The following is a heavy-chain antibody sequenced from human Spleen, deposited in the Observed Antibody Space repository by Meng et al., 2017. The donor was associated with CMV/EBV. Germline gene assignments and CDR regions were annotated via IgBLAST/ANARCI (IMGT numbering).Heavy chain of an antibody. CDR3: ARDEATAGTAIDY. Sequence: GGSLRLSCAASGFTFDDYGMSWVRQTPGRGLEWVSGITWNGGGTGYAGSVKGRFTISRDNAKNSLYLQMNSLRAEDTALYYCARDEATAGTAIDYWGQGTLVTVSS. CDR2: ITWNGGGT. D-gene: IGHD6-13*01. CDR1: GFTFDDYG. J-gene: IGHJ4*02. V-gene: IGHV3-20*04.